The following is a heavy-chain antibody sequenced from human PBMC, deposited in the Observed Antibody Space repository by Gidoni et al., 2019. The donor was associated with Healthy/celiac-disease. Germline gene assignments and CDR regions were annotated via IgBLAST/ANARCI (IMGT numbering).Heavy chain of an antibody. J-gene: IGHJ6*03. CDR3: ARRKQLVRYYYYYYMDV. CDR1: GGSFSGYY. D-gene: IGHD6-6*01. CDR2: INHRGST. V-gene: IGHV4-34*01. Sequence: QVQLQQWGAGLLKPSETLSLTCAVYGGSFSGYYWSWIRQPPGKGLEWIGEINHRGSTNYNPSLKSRVTISVDTSKNQFSLKLSSVTAADTAVYYCARRKQLVRYYYYYYMDVWGKGTTVTVSS.